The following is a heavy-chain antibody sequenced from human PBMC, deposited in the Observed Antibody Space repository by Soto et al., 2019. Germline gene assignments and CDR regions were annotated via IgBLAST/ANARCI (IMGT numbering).Heavy chain of an antibody. CDR2: IGGSGSST. Sequence: GGSLRLSCAASGFTFSSYAMSWVRQAPGKGLEWVSGIGGSGSSTFYADSVKGRFTISRDNSKNTLYLQMNSLRAEDTAVYHCAKVSTGYYYYFDSWGRGTLVTVSS. V-gene: IGHV3-23*01. CDR1: GFTFSSYA. D-gene: IGHD3-9*01. J-gene: IGHJ4*02. CDR3: AKVSTGYYYYFDS.